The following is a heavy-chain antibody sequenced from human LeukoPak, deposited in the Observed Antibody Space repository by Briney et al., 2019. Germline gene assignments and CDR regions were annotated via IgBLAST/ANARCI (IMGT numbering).Heavy chain of an antibody. V-gene: IGHV3-66*01. CDR2: IYSCGST. J-gene: IGHJ3*02. D-gene: IGHD6-25*01. Sequence: VWSLPLSCPPSVFTLSINYMNWVRQAPGNGLEWVSVIYSCGSTYYADSVTGRFTISRDNSKNTLYLQMNSLRAEDTAVYYCARDRAAGYADAFDIWGQGTMVTVSS. CDR1: VFTLSINY. CDR3: ARDRAAGYADAFDI.